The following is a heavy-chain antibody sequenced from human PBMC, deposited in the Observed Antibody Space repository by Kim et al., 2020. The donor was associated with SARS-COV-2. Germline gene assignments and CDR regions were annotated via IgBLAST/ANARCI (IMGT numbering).Heavy chain of an antibody. CDR3: ARDLSQDYDFWSGYYINPGYYYYYGMDV. Sequence: GGSLRLSCAASVFTFSSYAMHWVRQAPGKGLEWVAVISYDGSNKYYADSVKGRFTISRDNSKNTLYLQMNSLRAEDTAVYYCARDLSQDYDFWSGYYINPGYYYYYGMDVWGQGTTVTVSS. J-gene: IGHJ6*02. V-gene: IGHV3-30-3*01. CDR1: VFTFSSYA. D-gene: IGHD3-3*01. CDR2: ISYDGSNK.